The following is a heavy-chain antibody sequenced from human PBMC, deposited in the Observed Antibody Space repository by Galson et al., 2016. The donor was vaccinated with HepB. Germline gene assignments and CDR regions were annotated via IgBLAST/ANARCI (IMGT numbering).Heavy chain of an antibody. D-gene: IGHD4-17*01. Sequence: SLRLSCAASGFTFSSYSMNWVRQAPGKGLEWVAVIWYDGSNKYYADSVKGRFTISRDNYKKTLYLQMNSLRAEDTAVYYCVRELYGDFVPYYFEYWGQGTLVTVSS. CDR1: GFTFSSYS. CDR3: VRELYGDFVPYYFEY. CDR2: IWYDGSNK. V-gene: IGHV3-33*08. J-gene: IGHJ4*02.